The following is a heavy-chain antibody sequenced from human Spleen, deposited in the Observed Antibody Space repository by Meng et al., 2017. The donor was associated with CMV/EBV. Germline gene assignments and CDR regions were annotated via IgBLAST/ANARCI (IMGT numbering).Heavy chain of an antibody. CDR1: GDTFSGYY. V-gene: IGHV1-2*02. D-gene: IGHD2-21*01. J-gene: IGHJ6*02. Sequence: ASVKVSCKPSGDTFSGYYLHWLRQAPGQGLEWLGWIHPNTGGTNYAQKFRGRVTLSRDTSISAVYMELSSLGSDDTAVYYCARDRVVVIATGYYYGMDVWGQGTTVTVSS. CDR3: ARDRVVVIATGYYYGMDV. CDR2: IHPNTGGT.